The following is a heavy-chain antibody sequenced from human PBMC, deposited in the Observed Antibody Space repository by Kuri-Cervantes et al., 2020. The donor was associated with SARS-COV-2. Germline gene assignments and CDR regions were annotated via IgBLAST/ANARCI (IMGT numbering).Heavy chain of an antibody. CDR2: ISWNSGSI. CDR1: GFTFDDYV. V-gene: IGHV3-9*01. J-gene: IGHJ2*01. D-gene: IGHD2-15*01. Sequence: SLKISCAASGFTFDDYVMHWVRQAPGKGLEWVSGISWNSGSIGYADSVKGRFTISRDNAKNSLYLQMNSLRAEDTALYYCAKESWYEDSRLGYFDLWGRGTLVTVSS. CDR3: AKESWYEDSRLGYFDL.